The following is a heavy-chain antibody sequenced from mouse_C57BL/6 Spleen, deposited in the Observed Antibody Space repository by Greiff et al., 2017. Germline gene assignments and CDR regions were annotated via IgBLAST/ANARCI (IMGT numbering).Heavy chain of an antibody. CDR2: IYPSDSET. CDR3: ARGKLDWYFDV. CDR1: GYTFTSYW. Sequence: QVQLQQPGAELVRPGSSVKLSCKASGYTFTSYWMDWVKQRPGQGLEWIGNIYPSDSETHYNQKFKDKATLTVDKSSSTAYMQLSSLTSEDSAVYYCARGKLDWYFDVWATGTTSTVSS. V-gene: IGHV1-61*01. D-gene: IGHD4-1*01. J-gene: IGHJ1*03.